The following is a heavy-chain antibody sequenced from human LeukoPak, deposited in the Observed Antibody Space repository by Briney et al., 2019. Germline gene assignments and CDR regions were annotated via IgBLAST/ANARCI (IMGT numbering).Heavy chain of an antibody. CDR2: FDPEDGET. V-gene: IGHV1-24*01. D-gene: IGHD4-17*01. CDR1: GYTLTELS. Sequence: PSVTVSCKVSGYTLTELSMHWVRQAPGKGLEWVGVFDPEDGETIYAQKVQGRVTMTEDTSTDTAYMELSSLRSEDTAVYYCATQPIRDYEDGFDIWGQGTMVTVSS. J-gene: IGHJ3*02. CDR3: ATQPIRDYEDGFDI.